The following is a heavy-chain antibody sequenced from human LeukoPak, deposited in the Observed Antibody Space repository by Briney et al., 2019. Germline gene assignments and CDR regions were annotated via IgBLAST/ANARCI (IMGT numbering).Heavy chain of an antibody. CDR3: ARDPFSSGWLDY. CDR1: GFTFSRYW. Sequence: GGSLRLSCAASGFTFSRYWMSWVRQAPGKGLEWVANIKQDGSEKYYVDSVKGRFTISRDNAKNSVYLQMNSLRPEDTAVYYCARDPFSSGWLDYWSQGTLVTVSA. CDR2: IKQDGSEK. V-gene: IGHV3-7*04. D-gene: IGHD6-19*01. J-gene: IGHJ4*02.